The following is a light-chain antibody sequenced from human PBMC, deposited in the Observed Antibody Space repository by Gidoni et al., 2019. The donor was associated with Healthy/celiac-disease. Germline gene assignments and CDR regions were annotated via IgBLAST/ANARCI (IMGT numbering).Light chain of an antibody. CDR2: KDS. CDR3: QSADSSGTYV. Sequence: SYELTQPPSVSVSPGQTARITCSGDALPKKYAYWYQQKPGQAPVLVIYKDSERPSGIPERFSGSRSGTTVTLTISGGQAEDEADYYCQSADSSGTYVFGTGTKVTVL. CDR1: ALPKKY. J-gene: IGLJ1*01. V-gene: IGLV3-25*03.